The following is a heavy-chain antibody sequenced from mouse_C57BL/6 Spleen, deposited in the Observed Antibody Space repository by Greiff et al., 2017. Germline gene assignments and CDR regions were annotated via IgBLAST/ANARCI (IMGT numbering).Heavy chain of an antibody. D-gene: IGHD1-1*01. CDR1: GFTFTSYS. J-gene: IGHJ2*01. CDR3: ARSTVVAPSWYFDD. V-gene: IGHV5-9*04. Sequence: EVQLVESGRGLVKPGGSLKLSCAASGFTFTSYSMSWVRQTPEKRLEWVATISGGGGNTYYPASVKGRSTIASDNAKNTLYLQVSSLRSENTAVYYCARSTVVAPSWYFDDWGQGTTVTVSS. CDR2: ISGGGGNT.